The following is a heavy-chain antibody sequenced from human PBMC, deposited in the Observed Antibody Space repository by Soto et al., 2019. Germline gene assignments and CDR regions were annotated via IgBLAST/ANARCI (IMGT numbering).Heavy chain of an antibody. J-gene: IGHJ4*02. Sequence: SVKVSCKASGGTFSSYAISWVRQAPGQGLEWMGGIIPIFGTANYAQKFQGRVTITADESTSTAYMELSGLRSEDTAVYYCARGPDSSSTDFDYWGQGTLVTVSS. CDR2: IIPIFGTA. CDR1: GGTFSSYA. V-gene: IGHV1-69*13. D-gene: IGHD6-6*01. CDR3: ARGPDSSSTDFDY.